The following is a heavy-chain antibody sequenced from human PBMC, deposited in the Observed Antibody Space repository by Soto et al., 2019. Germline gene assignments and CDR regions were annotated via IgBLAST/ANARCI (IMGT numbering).Heavy chain of an antibody. CDR2: ISYDGSNK. CDR3: SSPVTDSGYFDY. V-gene: IGHV3-30-3*01. Sequence: QVQLVESGGGVVQPGRSLRLSCAASGFTFSSYAMHGVRQAPGKGLEWVAVISYDGSNKYYADSVKGRFTISRDNSKNTLYLQMNILRAEDTAVYYCSSPVTDSGYFDYWGQGPLVTVSS. J-gene: IGHJ4*02. CDR1: GFTFSSYA. D-gene: IGHD3-22*01.